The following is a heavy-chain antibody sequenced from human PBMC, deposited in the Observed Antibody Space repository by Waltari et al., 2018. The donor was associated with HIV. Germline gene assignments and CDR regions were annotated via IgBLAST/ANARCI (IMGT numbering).Heavy chain of an antibody. CDR1: GYAFTSND. D-gene: IGHD3-22*01. V-gene: IGHV1-8*01. CDR2: MNPNSGNT. Sequence: QVVLGQAGREVKRHGAYVKISWKTSGYAFTSNDVNLVRQATGKGLEWLGWMNPNSGNTGSPYKFEARVIMTGDTAMTTAYMELTGLTPEDTAIYYCARNSSGRGNRYFYYGLDVWGQGTAVTVSS. CDR3: ARNSSGRGNRYFYYGLDV. J-gene: IGHJ6*02.